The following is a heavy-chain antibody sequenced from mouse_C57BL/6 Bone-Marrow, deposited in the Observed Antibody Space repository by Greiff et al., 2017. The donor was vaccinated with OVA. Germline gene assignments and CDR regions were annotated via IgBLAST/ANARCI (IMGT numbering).Heavy chain of an antibody. V-gene: IGHV1-15*01. D-gene: IGHD2-1*01. CDR3: TGIYYGNYCAMDY. CDR1: GYTFTDYE. CDR2: IDPETGGT. Sequence: QVQLQQSGAELVRPGASVTLSCKASGYTFTDYEMHWVKQTPVHGLEWIGAIDPETGGTAYNQKVKGKAILTADKSSSTAYMELRSLTSDDSAVYYGTGIYYGNYCAMDYWGQGTSVTVSS. J-gene: IGHJ4*01.